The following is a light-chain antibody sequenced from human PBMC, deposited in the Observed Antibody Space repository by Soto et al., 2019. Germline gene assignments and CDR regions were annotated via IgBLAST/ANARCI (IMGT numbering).Light chain of an antibody. CDR2: GAS. CDR3: QQHSRSIT. CDR1: QSVNNNY. Sequence: VLTQSPGTLSLSPGERATLSCRASQSVNNNYLAWYQQKPGQSPRLLIYGASIRATAIPDRFSGSGSGTDFTLTISRLVPEDSAVYYCQQHSRSITFGGGTKVEIK. J-gene: IGKJ4*01. V-gene: IGKV3-20*01.